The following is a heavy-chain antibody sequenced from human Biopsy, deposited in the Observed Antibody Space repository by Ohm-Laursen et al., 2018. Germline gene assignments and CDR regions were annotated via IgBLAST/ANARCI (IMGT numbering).Heavy chain of an antibody. Sequence: SDTLSLTCPVSDDSIRNFYWTWIRQPPGQGLEWIGHASYSGYTNYNASLKSRVTISVDTSRNHFSLRLRSLTAADTAVYYCARGSNDFGGLYFPRWGQGTLLTVSS. D-gene: IGHD4-23*01. CDR3: ARGSNDFGGLYFPR. V-gene: IGHV4-59*07. CDR2: ASYSGYT. J-gene: IGHJ4*02. CDR1: DDSIRNFY.